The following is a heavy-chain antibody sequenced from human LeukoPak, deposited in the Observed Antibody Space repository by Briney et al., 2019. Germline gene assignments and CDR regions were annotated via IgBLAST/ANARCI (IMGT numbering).Heavy chain of an antibody. J-gene: IGHJ4*02. CDR2: ISWNSGSI. CDR3: AKRASGWYYFDY. CDR1: GFTFDDYA. V-gene: IGHV3-9*01. Sequence: GRSLRLSCAASGFTFDDYAMHWVRQAPGKGLECVSGISWNSGSIGYADSVKGRFTISRDNAKNSLYLQMNSLRAEDTALYYCAKRASGWYYFDYWGQGTLVTVSS. D-gene: IGHD6-19*01.